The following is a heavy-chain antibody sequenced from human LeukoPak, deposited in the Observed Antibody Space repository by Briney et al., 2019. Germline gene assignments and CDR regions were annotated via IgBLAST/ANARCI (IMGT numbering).Heavy chain of an antibody. CDR2: IYYSGST. J-gene: IGHJ6*02. CDR1: GGSISSYY. V-gene: IGHV4-59*01. Sequence: SETLSLTCTVSGGSISSYYWSWIRQPPGKGLEWIGYIYYSGSTNYNPSLKSRVTISVDTSKNQFSLKLSSVTAADMAVYYCASGIQYSRYYYGMDVWGQGTTVTVSS. D-gene: IGHD6-6*01. CDR3: ASGIQYSRYYYGMDV.